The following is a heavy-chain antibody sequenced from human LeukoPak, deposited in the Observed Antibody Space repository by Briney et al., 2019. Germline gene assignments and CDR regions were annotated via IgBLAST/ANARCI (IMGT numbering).Heavy chain of an antibody. D-gene: IGHD5-18*01. V-gene: IGHV4-39*01. Sequence: SETLSLTCTVSGGSISSSSYYWGWIRQPPGKGLEWIGRIYYSGSTYYDPSLKSRVTISVDTSKNQFSLKLSSVTAADTAVYYCASLVGHVDTAMVRDYWGQGTLVTVSS. CDR2: IYYSGST. CDR3: ASLVGHVDTAMVRDY. J-gene: IGHJ4*02. CDR1: GGSISSSSYY.